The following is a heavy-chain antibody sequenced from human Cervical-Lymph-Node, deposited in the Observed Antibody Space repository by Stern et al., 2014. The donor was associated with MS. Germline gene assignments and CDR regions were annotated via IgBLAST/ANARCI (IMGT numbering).Heavy chain of an antibody. D-gene: IGHD3-10*01. J-gene: IGHJ4*02. CDR1: GFTFSDFY. Sequence: MQLVESGGGLVKPGGSLRLSCAVSGFTFSDFYMSWIRQAPGKGLEWGAYISSSGRTIYYAGSVKGRFTISRDNAKNSLFLQMNSLRADDTAVYYCAKGYHYASHWGQGTLVTVSS. CDR3: AKGYHYASH. V-gene: IGHV3-11*01. CDR2: ISSSGRTI.